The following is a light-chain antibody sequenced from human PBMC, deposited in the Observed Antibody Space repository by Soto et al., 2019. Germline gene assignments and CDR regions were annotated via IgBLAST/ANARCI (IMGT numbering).Light chain of an antibody. V-gene: IGLV2-14*01. CDR2: EVS. J-gene: IGLJ1*01. Sequence: QSVLTQPDSVSGSPGQSITISCTGTSXDVGNYKYVSWYQQHPGKAPKLMIYEVSNRPSGVSNRLSGSKSGNTASLTISGLQAEDETDYYCFSYTSSGTYVFGTGTKVIVL. CDR1: SXDVGNYKY. CDR3: FSYTSSGTYV.